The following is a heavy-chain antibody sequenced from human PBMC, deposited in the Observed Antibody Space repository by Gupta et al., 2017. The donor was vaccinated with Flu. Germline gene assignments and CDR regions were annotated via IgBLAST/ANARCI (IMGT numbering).Heavy chain of an antibody. J-gene: IGHJ6*02. D-gene: IGHD2-21*02. V-gene: IGHV3-9*01. CDR2: REWNGFSK. Sequence: HWDIQAPGKRLEGGAGREWNGFSKGYAASVKGRLSVFRDNDKNSRHLQLNSLSPEDTAVYYCAKDRGLYPVDYYSDYGMDVWGQGTTVTVSS. CDR3: AKDRGLYPVDYYSDYGMDV.